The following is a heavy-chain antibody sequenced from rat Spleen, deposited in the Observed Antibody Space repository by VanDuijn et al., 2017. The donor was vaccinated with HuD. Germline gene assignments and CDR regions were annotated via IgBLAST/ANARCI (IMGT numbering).Heavy chain of an antibody. D-gene: IGHD5-1*01. V-gene: IGHV5-25*01. Sequence: EVQLVESGGGLVQPGRSMKLSCAASGFTFSDYYMAWVRQAPTKGLEWVASISTGGGNTYYRDSVKGRFTISRDNAKNTQYLQMDSLRSEDTATYYCARSGSLLYWYVDFWGPGTMVTVSS. J-gene: IGHJ1*01. CDR3: ARSGSLLYWYVDF. CDR1: GFTFSDYY. CDR2: ISTGGGNT.